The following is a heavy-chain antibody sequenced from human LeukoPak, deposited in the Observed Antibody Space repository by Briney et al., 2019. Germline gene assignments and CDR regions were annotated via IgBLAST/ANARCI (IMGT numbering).Heavy chain of an antibody. D-gene: IGHD6-13*01. CDR1: GYSFTSYG. CDR2: ISAYNGNT. J-gene: IGHJ6*03. V-gene: IGHV1-18*01. CDR3: ARDQWAAADSDQEFYYYYYMDV. Sequence: GESLKISCKGSGYSFTSYGISWVRQAPGQGLEWMGWISAYNGNTNYAQKLQGRVTTTTDTSTSTAYMELRSLRSDDTAVYYCARDQWAAADSDQEFYYYYYMDVWGKGTTVTVSS.